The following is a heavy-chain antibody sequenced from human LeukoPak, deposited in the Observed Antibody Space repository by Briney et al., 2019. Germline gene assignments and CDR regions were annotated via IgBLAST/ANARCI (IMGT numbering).Heavy chain of an antibody. CDR1: GFTVSTNC. CDR3: AKDYYDSSPDAFDI. V-gene: IGHV3-53*04. J-gene: IGHJ3*02. Sequence: GGSLRLSCAASGFTVSTNCMTWVRQAPGKGLEWVSTIYSGGTTYYADSVMGRFTISRHNSRNTLYLQMNSLRAEDTAVYYCAKDYYDSSPDAFDIWGQGTMVTVSS. D-gene: IGHD3-22*01. CDR2: IYSGGTT.